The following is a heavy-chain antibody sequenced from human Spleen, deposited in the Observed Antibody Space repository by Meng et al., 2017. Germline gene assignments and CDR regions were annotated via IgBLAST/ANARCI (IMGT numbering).Heavy chain of an antibody. D-gene: IGHD1-26*01. Sequence: GGSLRLSCAASGFTFSTYSMNWVRQAPGKGLEWLSSVSSTSSYKYYAESVEGRFTISRDNTKNSLYLQMNNLRAEDTAVYYCASGGTYDYWGQGTLVTVSS. CDR3: ASGGTYDY. CDR1: GFTFSTYS. CDR2: VSSTSSYK. V-gene: IGHV3-21*01. J-gene: IGHJ4*02.